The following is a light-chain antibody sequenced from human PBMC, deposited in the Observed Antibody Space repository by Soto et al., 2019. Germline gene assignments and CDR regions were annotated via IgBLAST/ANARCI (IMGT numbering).Light chain of an antibody. J-gene: IGLJ2*01. CDR3: CSYAGSITV. CDR2: EGS. V-gene: IGLV2-23*01. Sequence: QSALTQPASVSGSPGQSITISCTGTSSDVGSYNLVSWYQQHPGKAPKLMIYEGSKRPSGVSNRFSGSKSGNTASLTISGLQAEDEDDYYCCSYAGSITVFGGGTKLTVL. CDR1: SSDVGSYNL.